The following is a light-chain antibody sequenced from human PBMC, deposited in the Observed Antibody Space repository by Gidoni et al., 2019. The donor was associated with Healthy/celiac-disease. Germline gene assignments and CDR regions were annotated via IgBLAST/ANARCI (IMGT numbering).Light chain of an antibody. CDR3: SSYAGSNFYV. V-gene: IGLV2-8*01. Sequence: QSALTQPPSASGSPGQSVTISCTGTSSDVGGYNYVSWYQQHPGKAPKLMIYEVSQRPSGVPDRFFGSKSGNTASLTVSGLQAEDEADYYCSSYAGSNFYVFGTGTKVTVL. J-gene: IGLJ1*01. CDR1: SSDVGGYNY. CDR2: EVS.